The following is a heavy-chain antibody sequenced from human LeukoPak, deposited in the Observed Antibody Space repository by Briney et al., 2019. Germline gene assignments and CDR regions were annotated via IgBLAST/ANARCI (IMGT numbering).Heavy chain of an antibody. Sequence: GGSLRLSCAASGFTFSSYSMNWVRQAPGKGLEWVSYISSSSSTIYYADSVKGRFTISRDNAKNSLYLQMNSLRAEDTAVYYCAKVNADYYDSSGYPGSWGQGTLVTVSS. CDR3: AKVNADYYDSSGYPGS. CDR1: GFTFSSYS. J-gene: IGHJ4*02. D-gene: IGHD3-22*01. CDR2: ISSSSSTI. V-gene: IGHV3-48*01.